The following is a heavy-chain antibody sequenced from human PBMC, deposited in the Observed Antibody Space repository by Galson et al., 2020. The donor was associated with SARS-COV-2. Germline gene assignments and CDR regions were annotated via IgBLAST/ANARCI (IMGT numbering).Heavy chain of an antibody. D-gene: IGHD3-10*01. CDR1: GGSMSTYY. CDR2: IYYSGHT. J-gene: IGHJ2*01. CDR3: SRRTFGAGSPSTCWYFGL. V-gene: IGHV4-59*08. Sequence: SETLSLTCSLFGGSMSTYYWSWIRQTPGRGLEWIGYIYYSGHTMYNPSPKSRVTMSRLTSGDQFSLTLTSVTAAATAVYFCSRRTFGAGSPSTCWYFGLWGRGTPVAVS.